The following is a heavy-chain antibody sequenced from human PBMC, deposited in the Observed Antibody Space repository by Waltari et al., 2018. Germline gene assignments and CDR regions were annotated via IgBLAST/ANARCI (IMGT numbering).Heavy chain of an antibody. J-gene: IGHJ6*02. CDR2: IWYDGSNK. V-gene: IGHV3-33*01. Sequence: QVQLVESGGGVVQPGRSLRLSCAASGFTFSSYGMHWVRQAPGKGLEWVAVIWYDGSNKYYADSVKGRFTISIDNSKNTLYLQMNSLRAEDTAVYYCTRDLGRITGTTNYYYGMDVWGQGTTVTVSS. CDR1: GFTFSSYG. D-gene: IGHD1-7*01. CDR3: TRDLGRITGTTNYYYGMDV.